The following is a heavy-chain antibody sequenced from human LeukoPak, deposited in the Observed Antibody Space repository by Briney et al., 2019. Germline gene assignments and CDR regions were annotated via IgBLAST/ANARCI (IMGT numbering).Heavy chain of an antibody. V-gene: IGHV4-59*01. CDR1: GGSISSYY. D-gene: IGHD6-13*01. Sequence: SETLSLTCTVSGGSISSYYWSWIRQPPGKGLEWIGYIYYSGSTNYNPSLKSRVTISVDTSKNQFSLKLSSVTAADTAVYYCARGRNSSSWYDYWGQGTLVTVSS. CDR2: IYYSGST. J-gene: IGHJ4*02. CDR3: ARGRNSSSWYDY.